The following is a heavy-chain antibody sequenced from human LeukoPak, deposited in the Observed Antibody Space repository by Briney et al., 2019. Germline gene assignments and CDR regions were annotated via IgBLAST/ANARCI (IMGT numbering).Heavy chain of an antibody. D-gene: IGHD6-19*01. V-gene: IGHV1-18*01. CDR2: ISAYNGNT. CDR1: GYTFTSYG. Sequence: ASVKVSCKASGYTFTSYGISWVRQAPGQGLEWMGWISAYNGNTNYAQKLQGRVTMTTDTSTSTAYMELRSLRSDDTAVYYCARDNGYSSGWWFGATDWFDPWGQGTLVTVSS. CDR3: ARDNGYSSGWWFGATDWFDP. J-gene: IGHJ5*02.